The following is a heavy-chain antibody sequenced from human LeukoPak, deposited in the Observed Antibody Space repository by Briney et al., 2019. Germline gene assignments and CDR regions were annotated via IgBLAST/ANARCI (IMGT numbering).Heavy chain of an antibody. J-gene: IGHJ2*01. Sequence: SGTLSLTCTVSGDSVSSGSYYWSWIRQPPGKGLEWIGYIYYTGSTNYNPSLKSRVTISEDTATNQFSLKLRSVTAADTAVYYCARDGFWSNYYRYFDLWGRGTLVTVSS. D-gene: IGHD3-3*01. V-gene: IGHV4-61*01. CDR3: ARDGFWSNYYRYFDL. CDR2: IYYTGST. CDR1: GDSVSSGSYY.